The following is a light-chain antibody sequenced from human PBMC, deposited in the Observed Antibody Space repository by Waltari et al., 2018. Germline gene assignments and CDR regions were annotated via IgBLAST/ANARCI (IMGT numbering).Light chain of an antibody. CDR1: SGTVSSTSY. CDR3: SMYMGSGVWV. J-gene: IGLJ3*02. V-gene: IGLV8-61*01. CDR2: KGI. Sequence: QTVVTPEPSLSVSPGGTVTLTCALSSGTVSSTSYPTWYQQTPGQPPRTLVYKGISRSSGVPERFSGSILGNTAALTITGAQADDESDYYCSMYMGSGVWVFGGGTKLTVL.